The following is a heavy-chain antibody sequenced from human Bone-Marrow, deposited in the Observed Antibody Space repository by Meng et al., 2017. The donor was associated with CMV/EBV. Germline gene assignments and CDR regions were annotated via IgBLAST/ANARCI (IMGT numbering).Heavy chain of an antibody. D-gene: IGHD2-2*01. CDR2: RWYDGSNK. V-gene: IGHV3-33*01. CDR1: GFTFSDFG. CDR3: ARDGCTSCYSAGAFDI. J-gene: IGHJ3*02. Sequence: GGSLRLSCAASGFTFSDFGMHWVRQAPGKGLEWVAVRWYDGSNKYYADSVKGRFTISRDNAKNSLYLQMNSLRAEDTAVYYCARDGCTSCYSAGAFDIWGQGTMVTVSS.